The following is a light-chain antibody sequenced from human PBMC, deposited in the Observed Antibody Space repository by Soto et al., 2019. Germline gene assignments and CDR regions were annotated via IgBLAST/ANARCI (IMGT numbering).Light chain of an antibody. J-gene: IGKJ5*01. CDR2: DAS. CDR1: QSVSSY. CDR3: QQRSNWPIT. V-gene: IGKV3-11*01. Sequence: EIVLTQSPATLSLSPGERATLSCRASQSVSSYLAWYQQKPGQAPRLLIYDASNRATGIPARFSGSGSGTDFTLTISSLEPEDFAVYYCQQRSNWPITFXQGTRMGIK.